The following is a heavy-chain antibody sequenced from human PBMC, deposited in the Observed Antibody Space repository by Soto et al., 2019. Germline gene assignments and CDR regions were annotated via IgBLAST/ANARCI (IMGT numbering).Heavy chain of an antibody. D-gene: IGHD6-19*01. CDR1: GFTFSSYT. V-gene: IGHV3-23*04. CDR3: AKDRGGFANGWEYFDF. Sequence: DVQLVESGGGFVQPGGSLRVSCAASGFTFSSYTMGWVGQAPGKGLEWVSSVSGRGANTYYADSVKGRFTISRDNSKNTLYLQMNNPRGEDTAVYYCAKDRGGFANGWEYFDFWGQGTLVIVSS. J-gene: IGHJ4*02. CDR2: VSGRGANT.